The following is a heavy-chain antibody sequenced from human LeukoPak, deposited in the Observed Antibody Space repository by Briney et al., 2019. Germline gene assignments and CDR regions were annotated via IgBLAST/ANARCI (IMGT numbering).Heavy chain of an antibody. J-gene: IGHJ4*02. Sequence: GGSLRLSCAASGFTFSSYGMHWVRQAPGKGLEWVAVISYDGSNKYYADSVKGRFTISRDNSKNTLYLQMNSLRAEDTAVYYCAKECDYGSGTYSCFDYWGQGTLVTVSS. CDR1: GFTFSSYG. V-gene: IGHV3-30*18. D-gene: IGHD3-10*01. CDR2: ISYDGSNK. CDR3: AKECDYGSGTYSCFDY.